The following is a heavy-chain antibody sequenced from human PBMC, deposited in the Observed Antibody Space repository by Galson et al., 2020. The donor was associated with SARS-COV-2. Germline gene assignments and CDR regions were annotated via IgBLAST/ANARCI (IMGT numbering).Heavy chain of an antibody. CDR1: GFTFDDFA. CDR2: ITWNSGSI. J-gene: IGHJ4*02. CDR3: AKCPNSYSSGWFGVDY. D-gene: IGHD6-19*01. V-gene: IGHV3-9*01. Sequence: GGSLRPSCAAPGFTFDDFAMTWVRQAPGKGLEWVSSITWNSGSIDYADSVKGRVTISRDNAKNSLYLQMNSLRTEDTAFYYCAKCPNSYSSGWFGVDYWGQGTLVTVSS.